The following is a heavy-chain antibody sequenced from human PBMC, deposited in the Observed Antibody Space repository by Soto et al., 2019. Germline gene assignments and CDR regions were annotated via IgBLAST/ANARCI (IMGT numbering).Heavy chain of an antibody. CDR3: ARGVGSGSYYNQYNWFDP. Sequence: GSSVKAFCKAAGYTFTSYGISWVRQDPEQGLEWMGWINVYNGNTKYAQKVQGRVTMTTDTSTSTAYMELRSLRSDDTAVYYCARGVGSGSYYNQYNWFDPWGSGTLVTAPQ. J-gene: IGHJ5*02. CDR2: INVYNGNT. CDR1: GYTFTSYG. D-gene: IGHD3-10*01. V-gene: IGHV1-18*01.